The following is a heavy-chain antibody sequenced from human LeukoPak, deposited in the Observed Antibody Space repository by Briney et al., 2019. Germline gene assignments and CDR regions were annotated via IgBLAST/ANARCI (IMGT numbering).Heavy chain of an antibody. CDR2: IGSSGTTK. Sequence: GGSLRLSCAASGFTFSDYYMSWIREAPGKGLEWVSYIGSSGTTKYYADSVRGCFTISRDNSKNTLYLQMNSLRAEDTAMYYCAKTPLATCTGVKCYPFDCWGQGTLVTVSS. CDR1: GFTFSDYY. D-gene: IGHD2-8*02. J-gene: IGHJ4*02. V-gene: IGHV3-11*01. CDR3: AKTPLATCTGVKCYPFDC.